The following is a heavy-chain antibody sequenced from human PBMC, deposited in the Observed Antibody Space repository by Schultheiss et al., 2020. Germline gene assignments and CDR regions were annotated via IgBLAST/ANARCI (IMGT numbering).Heavy chain of an antibody. Sequence: GGSLRLSCAASGFTFSSYGMHWVRQAPGKGLEWVAVISYDGSNKYYADSVKGRFTISRDNSKNTLYLQMNSLRAEDTAVYYCARGRLPTRYCSSTSCHRYYYYGMDVWGQGTTVTVSS. CDR1: GFTFSSYG. CDR3: ARGRLPTRYCSSTSCHRYYYYGMDV. V-gene: IGHV3-30*12. CDR2: ISYDGSNK. D-gene: IGHD2-2*02. J-gene: IGHJ6*02.